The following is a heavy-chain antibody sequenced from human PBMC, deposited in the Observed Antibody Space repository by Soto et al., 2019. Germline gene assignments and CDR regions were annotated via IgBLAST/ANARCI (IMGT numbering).Heavy chain of an antibody. CDR2: IIPIFGTA. CDR1: GGTFSSYA. D-gene: IGHD3-9*01. Sequence: QVQLVQSGAEVKKPGSSVKVSCKASGGTFSSYAISWVRQAPGQGLEWMGGIIPIFGTANYAQKFQGRVTITADKSTSTAYMGLSSLRSEDTAVYYCASSGHYDILTGYSTGGFDYWGQGTLVTVSS. V-gene: IGHV1-69*06. J-gene: IGHJ4*02. CDR3: ASSGHYDILTGYSTGGFDY.